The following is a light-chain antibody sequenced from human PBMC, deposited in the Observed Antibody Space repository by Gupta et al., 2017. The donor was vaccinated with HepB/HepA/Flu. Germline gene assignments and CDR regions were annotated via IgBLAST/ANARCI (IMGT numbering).Light chain of an antibody. Sequence: VMRHTPLSLSVTPGQPASLACKAWQSLRHTDGKTYLCWTSQTLGQPPQLLIYEVSKRACGVPVRLSGSGSGIDFPLKISRGEVEASRFYYSMQSRKVLPCSFGQRTKLDIK. J-gene: IGKJ2*04. CDR2: EVS. CDR3: MQSRKVLPCS. V-gene: IGKV2D-29*01. CDR1: QSLRHTDGKTY.